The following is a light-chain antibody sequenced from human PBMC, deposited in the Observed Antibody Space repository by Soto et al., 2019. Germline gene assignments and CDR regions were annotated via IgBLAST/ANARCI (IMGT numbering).Light chain of an antibody. Sequence: QSALTQPASVSGSPGQSITISCTGTSSDVGAYNYVSWYQQHPGKAPQLRIFDVSNRPSGVSNRFSGSKSGNTASLTISGLQAEDEADYYCSSYTTATTRVFGGGTKVTVL. CDR1: SSDVGAYNY. CDR2: DVS. CDR3: SSYTTATTRV. V-gene: IGLV2-14*01. J-gene: IGLJ3*02.